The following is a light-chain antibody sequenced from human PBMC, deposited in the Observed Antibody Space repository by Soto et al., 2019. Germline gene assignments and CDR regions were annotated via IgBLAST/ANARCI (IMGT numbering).Light chain of an antibody. CDR3: SSYRSVNSVV. V-gene: IGLV1-40*01. CDR2: GNT. J-gene: IGLJ2*01. CDR1: SSNIGAGYD. Sequence: QSVLTQAPSVSGAPGQRVTISCTGSSSNIGAGYDVHWYQQLPGTAPRLLIYGNTKRPSGVPDRFSGSKSATSASLAITGLQAEDEGDYYCSSYRSVNSVVFGGGTKLTVL.